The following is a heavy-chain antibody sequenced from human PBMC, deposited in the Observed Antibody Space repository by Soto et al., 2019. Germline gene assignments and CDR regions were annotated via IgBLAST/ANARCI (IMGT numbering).Heavy chain of an antibody. CDR1: GYSFTDYK. J-gene: IGHJ4*01. CDR3: ATWVDYGDFEGFDF. CDR2: VDPNGGGS. D-gene: IGHD4-17*01. V-gene: IGHV1-2*04. Sequence: QGQLLQSGAEVKKPGASVKVSCKTSGYSFTDYKLHWVRQAPGQGLEWMGWVDPNGGGSNSAQKFQGSVTMTWATSITTAYLELTRLTTNATATYFCATWVDYGDFEGFDFCGHGTLVTVSS.